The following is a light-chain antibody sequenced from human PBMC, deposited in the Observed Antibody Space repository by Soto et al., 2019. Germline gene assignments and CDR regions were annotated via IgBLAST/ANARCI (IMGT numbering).Light chain of an antibody. CDR3: SSYTGSSYV. CDR2: EVN. J-gene: IGLJ1*01. CDR1: GSDVGDYNY. Sequence: QSALTQPPSASGSPGQSVTISCTGTGSDVGDYNYVSWYQQHPGKAPKLMIYEVNKRPSGGPDRFSGSKSGNTASLTVSGLQAEDEANYYCSSYTGSSYVFGTGTKGTVL. V-gene: IGLV2-8*01.